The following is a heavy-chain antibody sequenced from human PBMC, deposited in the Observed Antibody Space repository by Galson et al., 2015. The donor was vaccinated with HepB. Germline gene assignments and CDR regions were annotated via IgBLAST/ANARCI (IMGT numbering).Heavy chain of an antibody. CDR1: GGSFSGYS. CDR3: ARSRRKLVSYFDY. D-gene: IGHD1-7*01. CDR2: INHSGST. Sequence: LSLTCAVYGGSFSGYSWSWIRQPPGEGLEWIGEINHSGSTNYSPSLKSRVTISIDTSQNRFSLKLSSVTAADTAVYYCARSRRKLVSYFDYWGQGTRVTVSS. J-gene: IGHJ4*02. V-gene: IGHV4-34*01.